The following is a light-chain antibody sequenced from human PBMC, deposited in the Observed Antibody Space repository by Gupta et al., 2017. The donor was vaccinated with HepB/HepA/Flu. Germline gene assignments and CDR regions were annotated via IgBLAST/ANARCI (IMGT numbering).Light chain of an antibody. CDR3: ASWDDSLNAL. Sequence: QSVLTQPPSVSGPPGQRDIISCSGSSSSIGSNTVNWYKQLPGTAPKLLIYSDNRRPSGVPDRFSGSKSGTSASLAISGLQSEDEADFYCASWDDSLNALFGGGTKLTVL. CDR2: SDN. CDR1: SSSIGSNT. J-gene: IGLJ2*01. V-gene: IGLV1-44*01.